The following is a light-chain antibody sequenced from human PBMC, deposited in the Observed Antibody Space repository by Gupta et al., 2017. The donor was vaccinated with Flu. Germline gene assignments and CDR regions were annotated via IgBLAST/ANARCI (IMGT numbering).Light chain of an antibody. J-gene: IGLJ1*01. CDR1: AVSKQY. Sequence: SSELTQPPSVSVSPGKTARITCSGDAVSKQYAYWYQQKAGQAPVLVIYKDTERPAGIPERFSGSSSGAIVTLTISGDVEEDEADYYCQSADGSGPYVFGTGTKVTVL. V-gene: IGLV3-25*02. CDR2: KDT. CDR3: QSADGSGPYV.